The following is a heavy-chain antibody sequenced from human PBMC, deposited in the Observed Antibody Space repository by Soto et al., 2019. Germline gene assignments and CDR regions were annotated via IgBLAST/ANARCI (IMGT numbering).Heavy chain of an antibody. Sequence: EVQLVESGGGLVQPGRSLRLSCAASGFTFDDYAMHWVRQAPGKGLEWVSGISWDGGSVGYADSMKGRFTISRDNAKNSLYLQMNSLRAEDTAVYYCAREFYYYARSGNLGYWGQGALVTVSS. V-gene: IGHV3-9*01. CDR3: AREFYYYARSGNLGY. D-gene: IGHD3-3*01. CDR1: GFTFDDYA. CDR2: ISWDGGSV. J-gene: IGHJ4*02.